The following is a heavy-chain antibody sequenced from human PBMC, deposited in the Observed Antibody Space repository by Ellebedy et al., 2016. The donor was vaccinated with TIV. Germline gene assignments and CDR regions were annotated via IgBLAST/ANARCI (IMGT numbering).Heavy chain of an antibody. CDR2: INPNSGGT. Sequence: ASVKVSCXASGYTFTGYYMHWVRQAPGQGLEWMGWINPNSGGTNYAQKLQGRVTMTTDTSTSTAYMELRSLRSDDTAVYYCARDRPIAAAGTGYYGMDVWGQGTTVTVSS. CDR3: ARDRPIAAAGTGYYGMDV. CDR1: GYTFTGYY. J-gene: IGHJ6*02. D-gene: IGHD6-13*01. V-gene: IGHV1-2*02.